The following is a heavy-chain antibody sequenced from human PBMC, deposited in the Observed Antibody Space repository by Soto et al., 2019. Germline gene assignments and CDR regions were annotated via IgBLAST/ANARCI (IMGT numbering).Heavy chain of an antibody. V-gene: IGHV4-4*07. CDR3: AREPLAHSYFDL. CDR1: GGSVSNHY. J-gene: IGHJ4*02. CDR2: LYNDERT. Sequence: SETLSLTCTVSGGSVSNHYWSWIRQPAGKGLEWLGRLYNDERTNYNPSLKSRVTMSMDTSKNQFSLELTSVTAANSAVYFCAREPLAHSYFDLWGQGTLVTSPQ.